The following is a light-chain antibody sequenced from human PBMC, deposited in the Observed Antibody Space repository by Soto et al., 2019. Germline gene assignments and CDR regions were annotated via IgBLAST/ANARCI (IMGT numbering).Light chain of an antibody. V-gene: IGLV2-14*02. CDR2: ETS. CDR3: SSYTSSSTLYV. CDR1: SSDFGSYKF. Sequence: ALTQPASVSGSRGQSVTISCTGTSSDFGSYKFVSWYQHHPGTVPKVIIYETSKRPSGVSDRFSGSKSGNTASLTISGLQAEDEADYYCSSYTSSSTLYVFGTGTKVTVL. J-gene: IGLJ1*01.